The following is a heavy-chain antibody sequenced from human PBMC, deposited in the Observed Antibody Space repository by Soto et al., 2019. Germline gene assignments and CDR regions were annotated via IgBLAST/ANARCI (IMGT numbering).Heavy chain of an antibody. J-gene: IGHJ5*02. Sequence: PSETLSLTCTVSGGSVSSETYYWSWIRQSPGKRPGWIGYIHYSGTTIYNPSFKSRVTISVDRSKNQFSLKLTSVTSADTAVYYCARDSPAKMDLFDPWGQGTLVTVSS. CDR3: ARDSPAKMDLFDP. V-gene: IGHV4-61*01. CDR1: GGSVSSETYY. CDR2: IHYSGTT. D-gene: IGHD2-2*01.